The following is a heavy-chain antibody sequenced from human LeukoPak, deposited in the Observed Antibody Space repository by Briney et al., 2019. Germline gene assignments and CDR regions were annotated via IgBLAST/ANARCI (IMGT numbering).Heavy chain of an antibody. CDR3: ARGNWGPHSDAFDI. CDR1: GFSLSTSVTR. CDR2: IDWDDDK. V-gene: IGHV2-70*04. Sequence: SGPTLVNPTQTLTLTCTFSGFSLSTSVTRVSWIRQPPGKALEWLARIDWDDDKFYSTSLKTRLTISKDTSKNQVVLTMTNMDPVDTATYYCARGNWGPHSDAFDIWGQGTMVTVSS. J-gene: IGHJ3*02. D-gene: IGHD7-27*01.